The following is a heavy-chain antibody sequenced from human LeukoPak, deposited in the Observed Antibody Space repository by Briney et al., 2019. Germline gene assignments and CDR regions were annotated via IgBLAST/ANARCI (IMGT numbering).Heavy chain of an antibody. V-gene: IGHV3-23*01. D-gene: IGHD2-2*01. CDR2: ISGRGDYT. Sequence: GGSLRLSCAASGFTVSSNYMSWVRQAPGKGLEWVSAISGRGDYTYYADSVKGRFTISRDNSKNTLYLQMNSLRAEDTAIYYCAKDPGNIVVVPAATNYFDYWGQGTLVTVSS. CDR3: AKDPGNIVVVPAATNYFDY. CDR1: GFTVSSNY. J-gene: IGHJ4*02.